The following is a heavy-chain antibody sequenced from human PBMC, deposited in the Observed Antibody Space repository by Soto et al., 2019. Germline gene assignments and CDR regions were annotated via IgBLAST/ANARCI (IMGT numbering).Heavy chain of an antibody. CDR2: IIPTDATV. D-gene: IGHD3-10*01. V-gene: IGHV1-69*12. J-gene: IGHJ6*01. CDR1: GGTFSNYA. CDR3: ARDLLGFGYTYGAV. Sequence: QVQLVQSGAEVKKPGSSVKVSCKASGGTFSNYALISWVRQAPGQGLEWMGGIIPTDATVNYAQKFQGRITITADEHTTTAYMALGSLRSEDTAVYYCARDLLGFGYTYGAVWGQGTTATVSS.